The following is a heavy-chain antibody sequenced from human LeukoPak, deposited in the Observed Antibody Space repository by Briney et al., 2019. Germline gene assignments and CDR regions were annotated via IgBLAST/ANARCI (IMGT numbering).Heavy chain of an antibody. J-gene: IGHJ4*02. CDR1: GFTFDIFA. V-gene: IGHV3-23*01. CDR2: TSNSGYNT. CDR3: AKSAAAAVAGLMYYFDY. D-gene: IGHD6-19*01. Sequence: SGGSLRLSCAVSGFTFDIFAMGWVHQAPGKGLEWVSSTSNSGYNTYYADSAKGRFTISRDNSKNTLFLQMNGLRADDTAIYYCAKSAAAAVAGLMYYFDYWGQGTLVTVSS.